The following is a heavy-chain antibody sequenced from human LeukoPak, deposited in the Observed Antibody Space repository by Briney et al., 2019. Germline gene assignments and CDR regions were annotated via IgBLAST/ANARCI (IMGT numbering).Heavy chain of an antibody. V-gene: IGHV4-30-4*01. J-gene: IGHJ4*02. CDR1: SDSISSGDYY. Sequence: PSQTLSLTCTVSSDSISSGDYYWSWIRQPAGKGLDFIGYINKKGHTFYNPPLKSRFSISIDTSKNQFSLKLTSVTAADTAVYFCAREHKSYGDYHYSFDSWGQGTLVTVSS. D-gene: IGHD4-17*01. CDR3: AREHKSYGDYHYSFDS. CDR2: INKKGHT.